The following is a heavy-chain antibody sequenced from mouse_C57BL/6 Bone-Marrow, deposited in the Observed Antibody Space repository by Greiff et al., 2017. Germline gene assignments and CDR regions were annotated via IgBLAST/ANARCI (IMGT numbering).Heavy chain of an antibody. CDR2: IRNKANGYTT. CDR3: ARYRIYYYGSSYVYYAMDY. J-gene: IGHJ4*01. Sequence: EVKLVESGGGLVQPGGSLSLSCAASGFTFTDYYMSWVRQPPGKALEWLGFIRNKANGYTTEYSASVKGRFTSSRDNSQSILYLQMKALRAEDSATYYCARYRIYYYGSSYVYYAMDYWGQGTSVTVSA. CDR1: GFTFTDYY. D-gene: IGHD1-1*01. V-gene: IGHV7-3*01.